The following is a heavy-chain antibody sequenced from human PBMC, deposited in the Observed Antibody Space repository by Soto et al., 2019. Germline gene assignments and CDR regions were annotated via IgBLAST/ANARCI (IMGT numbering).Heavy chain of an antibody. CDR3: ARLSSSGWPIDS. CDR2: TYNSANT. Sequence: QVQLQESGPGLIKGSQTLTLTCTVSGGSISSGGYYWSWIRQHPGKGLEWIGYTYNSANTYQSRSLNSLVSISADTSKNQFSLNLSSVTAADTAMYYCARLSSSGWPIDSWGQGTLVTVSS. J-gene: IGHJ4*02. CDR1: GGSISSGGYY. V-gene: IGHV4-31*01. D-gene: IGHD6-19*01.